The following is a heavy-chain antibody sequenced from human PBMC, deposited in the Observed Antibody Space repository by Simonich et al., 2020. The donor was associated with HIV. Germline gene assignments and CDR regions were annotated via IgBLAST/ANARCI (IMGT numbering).Heavy chain of an antibody. CDR2: IYPGDSDT. CDR1: GYSFTSYW. Sequence: EVQLEPSGAEVKKPGESLKISCKGSGYSFTSYWIGWVRQMSGKGLEWMGIIYPGDSDTRYSPSFQGQVTISADTSISTAYLQWSSLKASDTAMDYCVRHGYSSGWYGRSGPLDYWGQGTLVTVSS. D-gene: IGHD6-13*01. J-gene: IGHJ4*02. CDR3: VRHGYSSGWYGRSGPLDY. V-gene: IGHV5-51*01.